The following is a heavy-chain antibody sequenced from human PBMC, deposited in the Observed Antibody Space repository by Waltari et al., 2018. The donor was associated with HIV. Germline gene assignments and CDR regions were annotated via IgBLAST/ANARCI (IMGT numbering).Heavy chain of an antibody. CDR2: MYTSGST. Sequence: QVQLQESGPGLVKPSQTLSLTCRVSGGSIRSGSYFLSCIRQPAGKGLEWIGRMYTSGSTNYNPSLKSRVTISGDTSKNQLSLKLRSVTAADTAVYYCARERVTTFGVVIVYEGFDIWGQGTKVIVSS. V-gene: IGHV4-61*02. CDR1: GGSIRSGSYF. J-gene: IGHJ3*02. CDR3: ARERVTTFGVVIVYEGFDI. D-gene: IGHD3-3*01.